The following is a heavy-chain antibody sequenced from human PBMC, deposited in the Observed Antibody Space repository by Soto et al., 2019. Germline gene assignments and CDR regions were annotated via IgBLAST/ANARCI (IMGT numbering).Heavy chain of an antibody. CDR3: AIYGGYILVVPVPNYYYGMEV. J-gene: IGHJ6*02. V-gene: IGHV3-21*01. CDR1: GFTFSSYS. D-gene: IGHD2-2*01. CDR2: ISSSSSYI. Sequence: PGWSLRLSCAASGFTFSSYSMNWVRQAPGKGLEWVSSISSSSSYIYYADSVKGRFTISRDNAKNSLYLQMNSLRSEDTAVYYCAIYGGYILVVPVPNYYYGMEVWGQGTMGTV.